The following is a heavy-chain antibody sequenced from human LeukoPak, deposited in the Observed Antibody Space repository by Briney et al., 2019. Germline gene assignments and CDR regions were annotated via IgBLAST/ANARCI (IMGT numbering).Heavy chain of an antibody. D-gene: IGHD6-19*01. V-gene: IGHV3-23*01. CDR1: AFTFSSDA. Sequence: GGSLRLSCGASAFTFSSDAMSWVRQAPGKGLEGVSVISGSGGSAYYADSVKGRFTISTDNSKNTLYLQMNSLTVDNTAVYYCAKGPTVAGRAVYFQHWGQGTLVTVS. CDR2: ISGSGGSA. CDR3: AKGPTVAGRAVYFQH. J-gene: IGHJ1*01.